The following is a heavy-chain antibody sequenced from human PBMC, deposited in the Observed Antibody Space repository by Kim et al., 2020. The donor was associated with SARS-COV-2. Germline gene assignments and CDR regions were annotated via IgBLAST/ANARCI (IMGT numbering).Heavy chain of an antibody. CDR3: AIGVGRSMDV. CDR2: NK. D-gene: IGHD1-26*01. J-gene: IGHJ6*02. V-gene: IGHV3-30*05. Sequence: NKYYANSVKSRFTISRDNSKSTLYLQMSSMRAEGTAVYYCAIGVGRSMDVWGQGNTVTVSS.